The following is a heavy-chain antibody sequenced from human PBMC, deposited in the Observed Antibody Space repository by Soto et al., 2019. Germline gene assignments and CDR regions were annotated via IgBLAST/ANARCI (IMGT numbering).Heavy chain of an antibody. V-gene: IGHV4-31*03. CDR1: GCSISSGGYY. J-gene: IGHJ5*02. D-gene: IGHD2-8*01. CDR2: IYYSGST. Sequence: TLSLTCTVAGCSISSGGYYWSWIRQHPGKGLEWIGYIYYSGSTYYNPSLKSRVTISVDTSKNQFSLKLSSVTAADTAVYYCARDLGYCTNGVCLESWFDHWGQGSLVTVSS. CDR3: ARDLGYCTNGVCLESWFDH.